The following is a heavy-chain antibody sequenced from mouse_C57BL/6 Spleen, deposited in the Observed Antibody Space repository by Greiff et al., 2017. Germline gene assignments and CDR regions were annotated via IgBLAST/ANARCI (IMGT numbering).Heavy chain of an antibody. V-gene: IGHV1-69*01. Sequence: QVQLQQPGAELVMPGASVKLSCKASGYTFTSYWMHWVKQRPGQGLEWIGEIDPSDSYTKYNQKFKGKSTLTVDKSSSTAYMQLSSLTSEDSAVYYCARGIILRDFDYWGQGTTLTVSS. CDR2: IDPSDSYT. CDR1: GYTFTSYW. J-gene: IGHJ2*01. CDR3: ARGIILRDFDY. D-gene: IGHD3-3*01.